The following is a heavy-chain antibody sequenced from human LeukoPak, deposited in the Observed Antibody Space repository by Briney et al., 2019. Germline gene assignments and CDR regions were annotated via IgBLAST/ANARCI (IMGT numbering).Heavy chain of an antibody. Sequence: GGSLRLSCAASGFTFSSYWMNWARQAPGKGLEWVSVIYSGGSTYYADSVKGRFTISRDNSKNTLYLQMNSLRAEDTAVYYCAREDAGTYYYGMDVWGQGTTVTVSS. V-gene: IGHV3-53*01. CDR2: IYSGGST. D-gene: IGHD5-24*01. J-gene: IGHJ6*02. CDR1: GFTFSSYW. CDR3: AREDAGTYYYGMDV.